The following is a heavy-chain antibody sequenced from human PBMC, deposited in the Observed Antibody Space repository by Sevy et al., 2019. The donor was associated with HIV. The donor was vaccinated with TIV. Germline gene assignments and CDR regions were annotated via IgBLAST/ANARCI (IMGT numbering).Heavy chain of an antibody. V-gene: IGHV3-23*01. D-gene: IGHD3-3*01. J-gene: IGHJ4*02. CDR2: ISGSGGST. CDR1: GFTFSSYA. CDR3: AKGGYYDFWSGYPNYFDY. Sequence: GGSLRLSCAASGFTFSSYAMSWVRQAPGKGLEWVSAISGSGGSTYYAHSVKGRFTISRDNSKNTLYLQMNSLRAEDTAVYYCAKGGYYDFWSGYPNYFDYWGQGTLVTVSS.